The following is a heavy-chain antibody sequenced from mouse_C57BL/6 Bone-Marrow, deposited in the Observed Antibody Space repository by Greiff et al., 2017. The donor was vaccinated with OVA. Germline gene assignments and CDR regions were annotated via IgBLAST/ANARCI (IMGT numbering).Heavy chain of an antibody. Sequence: VQLQQSGAELVRPGASVKLSCTASGFNIKDDYMHWVKQRPEQGLEWIGWIDPENGDTEYASKFQGKATITADTSSNTAYLQLSSLTSEDTAVYYCTTGGQLRPDLDYWGQGTTLTVSS. J-gene: IGHJ2*01. CDR1: GFNIKDDY. V-gene: IGHV14-4*01. D-gene: IGHD3-2*02. CDR3: TTGGQLRPDLDY. CDR2: IDPENGDT.